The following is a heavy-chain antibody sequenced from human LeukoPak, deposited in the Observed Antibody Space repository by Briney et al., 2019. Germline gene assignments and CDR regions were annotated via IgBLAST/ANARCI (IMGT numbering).Heavy chain of an antibody. V-gene: IGHV3-7*01. CDR3: ARYGGSYYFDN. D-gene: IGHD1-26*01. J-gene: IGHJ4*02. CDR1: GFTFSNYW. CDR2: IKQDGSER. Sequence: GGSLRLSCATSGFTFSNYWMSWVRQAPGKGLEWVANIKQDGSERYYVDSVKGRFTISRDNAKNSLYLQMNSLRAEDTAVYYFARYGGSYYFDNGGKGTRVTVPS.